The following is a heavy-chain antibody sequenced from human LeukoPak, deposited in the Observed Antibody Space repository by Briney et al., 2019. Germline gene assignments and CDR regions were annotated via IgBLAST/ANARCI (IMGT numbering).Heavy chain of an antibody. CDR2: MYLSGTT. Sequence: SGTLSLTCTVSGYSINSLDLWSWVRQPPGKGLEWIGEMYLSGTTHSNPSVKSRVTISIDKSKNQFFLNLSSVTAADTAVYYCAGLVGRYSSGLYYYYFDYWGPGTLVTVSS. D-gene: IGHD3-22*01. CDR1: GYSINSLDL. V-gene: IGHV4-4*02. CDR3: AGLVGRYSSGLYYYYFDY. J-gene: IGHJ4*02.